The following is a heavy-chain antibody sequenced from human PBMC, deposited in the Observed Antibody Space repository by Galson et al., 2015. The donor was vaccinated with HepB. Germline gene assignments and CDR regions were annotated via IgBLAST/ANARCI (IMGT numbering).Heavy chain of an antibody. J-gene: IGHJ4*02. D-gene: IGHD6-13*01. CDR3: ARDVRYSSSWYVWLTSETFDY. CDR1: GFTFSSYG. Sequence: SLRLSCAASGFTFSSYGMHWVRQAPGKGLEWVAVIWYDGSNKYYADSVKGRFTISRDNSKNTLYLQMNSLRAEDTAVYYCARDVRYSSSWYVWLTSETFDYWGQGTLVTVSS. V-gene: IGHV3-33*01. CDR2: IWYDGSNK.